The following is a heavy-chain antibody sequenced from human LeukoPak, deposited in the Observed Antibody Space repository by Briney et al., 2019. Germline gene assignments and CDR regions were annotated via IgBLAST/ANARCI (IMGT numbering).Heavy chain of an antibody. CDR3: ARDSVVRGVYRDYFDY. J-gene: IGHJ4*02. V-gene: IGHV3-66*01. D-gene: IGHD3-10*01. CDR1: GFTVSSNY. CDR2: IYSGGST. Sequence: PGGSLRLSCAASGFTVSSNYMSWVRQAPGQGLEWVSVIYSGGSTYYADSVKGRFTISRDNSKNTLYLQMNSLRAEDTAVYYCARDSVVRGVYRDYFDYWGQGTLVTVSS.